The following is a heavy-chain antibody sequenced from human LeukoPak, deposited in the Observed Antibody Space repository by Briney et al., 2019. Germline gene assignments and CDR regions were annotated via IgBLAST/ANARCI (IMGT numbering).Heavy chain of an antibody. V-gene: IGHV1-18*01. J-gene: IGHJ4*02. D-gene: IGHD3-3*01. CDR2: ISGYNGNT. Sequence: ASVKVSSKASRYTFTSYGISWLRQAPGQGLEWLGWISGYNGNTNYAQKFQGRVTMTTDTPTSTAYMDLRSLKSDDTAVYYCAVHDFYSGGYHFDYWGQGTLVTVSS. CDR3: AVHDFYSGGYHFDY. CDR1: RYTFTSYG.